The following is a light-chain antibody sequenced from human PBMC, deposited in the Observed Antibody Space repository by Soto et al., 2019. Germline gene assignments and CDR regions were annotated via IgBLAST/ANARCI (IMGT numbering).Light chain of an antibody. CDR1: ETITYY. Sequence: DIPMTQSPSSLSASVGDRVTITCRASETITYYLNWYQQKPGKAPKLLIYGASSLQSGVPSRFSGRGSGTDFTLTITSLQLEDFATYYCQQSYSTPLTFGGGTKVEI. CDR3: QQSYSTPLT. CDR2: GAS. J-gene: IGKJ4*01. V-gene: IGKV1-39*01.